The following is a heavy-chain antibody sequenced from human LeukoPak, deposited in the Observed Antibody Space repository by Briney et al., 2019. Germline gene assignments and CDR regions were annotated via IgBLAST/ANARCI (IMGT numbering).Heavy chain of an antibody. J-gene: IGHJ4*02. CDR2: IYPGDSDT. Sequence: ESLKISCKGSGYSFTSYWIGWVRQMPGKGLEWMGIIYPGDSDTRYSPSFQGQVTISADKSISTAYLQWSSLKASDTAMYYCARRVYSATLVSPFDYWGQGTLVTVSS. CDR3: ARRVYSATLVSPFDY. D-gene: IGHD5-18*01. CDR1: GYSFTSYW. V-gene: IGHV5-51*01.